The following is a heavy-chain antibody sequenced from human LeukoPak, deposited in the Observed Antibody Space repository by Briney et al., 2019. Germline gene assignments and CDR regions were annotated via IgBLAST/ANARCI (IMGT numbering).Heavy chain of an antibody. Sequence: GGSLRPSCTASGFTFGDYAMSWFRQAPGKGLEWVGCIRSKAYGGTTEYAASVKGRFTISRDDSKSIAHLQMNSLETEDTAVYYCTRGYCSTTSCADYYYYMDVWGKGTTVTVSS. CDR2: IRSKAYGGTT. CDR3: TRGYCSTTSCADYYYYMDV. J-gene: IGHJ6*03. CDR1: GFTFGDYA. D-gene: IGHD2-2*01. V-gene: IGHV3-49*03.